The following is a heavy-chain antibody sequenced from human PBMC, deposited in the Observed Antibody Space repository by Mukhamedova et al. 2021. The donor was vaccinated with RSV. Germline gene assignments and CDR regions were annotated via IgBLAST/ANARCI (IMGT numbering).Heavy chain of an antibody. CDR2: IYPGDSDT. Sequence: GIIYPGDSDTRYSPSFQGQVTISADKSISTAYLQWSSLKASDTAMYYCARHSSPKQVAGTGDWFDPWGQGTLVTVSS. V-gene: IGHV5-51*01. CDR3: ARHSSPKQVAGTGDWFDP. D-gene: IGHD6-19*01. J-gene: IGHJ5*02.